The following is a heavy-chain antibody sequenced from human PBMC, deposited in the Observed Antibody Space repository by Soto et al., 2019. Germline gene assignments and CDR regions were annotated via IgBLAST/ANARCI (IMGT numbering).Heavy chain of an antibody. CDR1: GYSFTSYW. Sequence: ESLKISCKGSGYSFTSYWISWVRQMPGKGLEWMGRIDPSDSYTNYSPSFQGHVTISADKSISTAYLQWSSLKASDTAMYYCARIAAAYYYYYGMDVWGQGTTVTVSS. CDR2: IDPSDSYT. D-gene: IGHD6-13*01. CDR3: ARIAAAYYYYYGMDV. V-gene: IGHV5-10-1*01. J-gene: IGHJ6*02.